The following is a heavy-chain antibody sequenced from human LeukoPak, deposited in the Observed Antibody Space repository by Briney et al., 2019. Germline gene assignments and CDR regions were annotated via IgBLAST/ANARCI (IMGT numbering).Heavy chain of an antibody. CDR3: ARRKEVQTTFDY. Sequence: RPGGSLRLSCVASGFVFSNYWMGWVRQAPGKGLEWVANIKEDGDETYYVDSVKGRFTISRDNAKNSLDLQMNSLRDEDTAVYYCARRKEVQTTFDYWGQGTLVTVSS. CDR2: IKEDGDET. J-gene: IGHJ4*02. CDR1: GFVFSNYW. D-gene: IGHD4/OR15-4a*01. V-gene: IGHV3-7*01.